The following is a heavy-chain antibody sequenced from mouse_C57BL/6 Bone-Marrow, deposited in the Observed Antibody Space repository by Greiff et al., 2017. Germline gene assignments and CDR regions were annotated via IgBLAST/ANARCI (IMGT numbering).Heavy chain of an antibody. CDR1: GFNIKDDY. V-gene: IGHV14-4*01. D-gene: IGHD1-1*01. CDR2: IDPENGDT. J-gene: IGHJ4*01. CDR3: TTEGIQFITTGVVPMDY. Sequence: VQLQQSGAELVRPGASVKLSCTASGFNIKDDYMHWVKQRPEQGLEWIGWIDPENGDTAYASKFQGTATIPADTSSNTAYLQLSSRTSEDTAVYYCTTEGIQFITTGVVPMDYWGQGTSVTVSS.